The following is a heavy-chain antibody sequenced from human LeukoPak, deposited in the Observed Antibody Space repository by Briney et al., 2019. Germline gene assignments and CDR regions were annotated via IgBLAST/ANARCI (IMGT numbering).Heavy chain of an antibody. CDR1: GGTFSSYA. CDR2: IIPIIGIA. CDR3: ASGLGYCSSTSCYWGFYFDY. Sequence: ASVKVSCKASGGTFSSYAISWVRQAPGQGLEWMGRIIPIIGIANYAQKFQGRVTITADKSTSTAYMELSSLRSEDTAVYYCASGLGYCSSTSCYWGFYFDYWGQGTLVTVSS. J-gene: IGHJ4*02. V-gene: IGHV1-69*04. D-gene: IGHD2-2*01.